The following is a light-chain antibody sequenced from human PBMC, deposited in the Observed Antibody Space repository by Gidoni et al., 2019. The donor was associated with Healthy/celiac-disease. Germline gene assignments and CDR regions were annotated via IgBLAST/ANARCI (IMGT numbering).Light chain of an antibody. Sequence: DIQMTQSPSSISSSVEDRVTITFHASKDISNSLNWYHQKPVKAPKLLIYYASNLETGVPSRFSGSGSGTDFTFTISSLQPEDIATYYCQQYDNPALTFGGGTKVEIK. J-gene: IGKJ4*01. CDR1: KDISNS. CDR2: YAS. V-gene: IGKV1-33*01. CDR3: QQYDNPALT.